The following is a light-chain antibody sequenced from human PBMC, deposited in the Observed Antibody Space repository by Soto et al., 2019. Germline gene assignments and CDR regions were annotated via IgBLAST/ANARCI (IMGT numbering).Light chain of an antibody. CDR1: QSISAW. CDR3: QQYNDYSWT. CDR2: KAS. Sequence: DIQMTQSPATLSAAGGDRVSVNCRASQSISAWLAWYQQKPGKAPRLLIYKASTLEIGVPSRFSGSGSGTEFTLTISSLQPDDVATYYCQQYNDYSWTFGQGTKVDI. J-gene: IGKJ1*01. V-gene: IGKV1-5*03.